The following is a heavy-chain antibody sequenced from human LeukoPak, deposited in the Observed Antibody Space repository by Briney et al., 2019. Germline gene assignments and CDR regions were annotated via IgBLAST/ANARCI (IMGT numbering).Heavy chain of an antibody. CDR2: ISSSSSYI. V-gene: IGHV3-21*01. J-gene: IGHJ4*02. Sequence: GGSRRLSGAASGFTVGTYSMNWVGQAQGKGLEWVSSISSSSSYIYYADSVKGRITISRDNAKNSLYLQMNSLRAEDTAVYYCARDLDSSGGYWGQGTLVTVSS. D-gene: IGHD6-6*01. CDR1: GFTVGTYS. CDR3: ARDLDSSGGY.